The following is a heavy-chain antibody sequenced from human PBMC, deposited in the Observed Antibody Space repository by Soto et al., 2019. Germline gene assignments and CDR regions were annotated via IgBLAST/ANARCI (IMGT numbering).Heavy chain of an antibody. Sequence: EVQLLESGGGLVQPGGSLRLFCAASGFTFSSYAMSWVRQAPGKGLEWVSAISGSGGSTYYADSVKGRFTISRDNSKITLYLQMNSLSAEDTAVYYCASQPVLAAPRPGAFDIWGQGTMVTVSS. CDR3: ASQPVLAAPRPGAFDI. CDR1: GFTFSSYA. J-gene: IGHJ3*02. CDR2: ISGSGGST. V-gene: IGHV3-23*01. D-gene: IGHD6-6*01.